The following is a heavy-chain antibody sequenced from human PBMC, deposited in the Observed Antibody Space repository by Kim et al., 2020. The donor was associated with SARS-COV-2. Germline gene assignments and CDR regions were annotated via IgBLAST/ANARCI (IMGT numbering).Heavy chain of an antibody. CDR3: ASGGGMVRGVITGAGSGADF. CDR2: INPNSGGT. J-gene: IGHJ4*02. CDR1: GYTFTGYY. Sequence: ASVKVSCKASGYTFTGYYMHWVRQAPGQGLEWMGWINPNSGGTNYAQKFQGRVTMTRDTSISTAYMELSRLTSDDTAMYYCASGGGMVRGVITGAGSGADFWGQGTLVTVSS. D-gene: IGHD3-10*01. V-gene: IGHV1-2*02.